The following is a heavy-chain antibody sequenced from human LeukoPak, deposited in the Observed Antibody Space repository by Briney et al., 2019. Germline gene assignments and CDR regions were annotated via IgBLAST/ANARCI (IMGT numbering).Heavy chain of an antibody. CDR1: GGTFSSYA. V-gene: IGHV1-69*04. J-gene: IGHJ4*02. CDR2: IIPILGIA. D-gene: IGHD4-23*01. Sequence: SVEVSCRASGGTFSSYAISWVRQAPGQGLEWMGRIIPILGIANYAQKFQGRVTITADKSTSTAYMELSSLRSEDTAVYYCARDPDDYGGNSPFDYWGQGTLVTVSS. CDR3: ARDPDDYGGNSPFDY.